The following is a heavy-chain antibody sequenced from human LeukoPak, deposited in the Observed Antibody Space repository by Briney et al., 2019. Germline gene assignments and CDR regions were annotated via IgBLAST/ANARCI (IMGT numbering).Heavy chain of an antibody. CDR1: GGSISSYY. D-gene: IGHD4-23*01. CDR3: ARGVYGGPLY. Sequence: PSETLSLTCTVSGGSISSYYWSWIRQPPGKGLEWVGYIYYSGSTNYNPSLKSRVTISVDTSKNQFSLKLSSVTAADTAVYYCARGVYGGPLYWGQGTLVTVSS. V-gene: IGHV4-59*01. CDR2: IYYSGST. J-gene: IGHJ4*02.